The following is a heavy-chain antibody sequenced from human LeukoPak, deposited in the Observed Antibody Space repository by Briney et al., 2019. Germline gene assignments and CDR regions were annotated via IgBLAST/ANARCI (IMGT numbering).Heavy chain of an antibody. CDR2: MNPNSGNT. V-gene: IGHV1-8*02. CDR1: GYTFTSYD. Sequence: ASVKVSCKASGYTFTSYDINWVRQATGQGLEWMGWMNPNSGNTGYAQKFQGRVTMTRNTSITTAYMELSILRSEDTAIYYCARGGPVAATHKYFQYWGQGTLVTVSS. J-gene: IGHJ1*01. CDR3: ARGGPVAATHKYFQY. D-gene: IGHD6-19*01.